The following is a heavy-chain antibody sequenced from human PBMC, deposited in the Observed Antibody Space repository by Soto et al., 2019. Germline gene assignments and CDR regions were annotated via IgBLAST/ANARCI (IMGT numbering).Heavy chain of an antibody. CDR1: GFSLSNYA. D-gene: IGHD3-10*01. V-gene: IGHV3-23*01. CDR2: ISGSGSNF. CDR3: AKGGITLVRGSFDY. J-gene: IGHJ4*02. Sequence: GGSLRLSCTVSGFSLSNYAMSWVRQAPGKGLEWVSAISGSGSNFYYIDSVKGRFTISRDKSKTTLFLQMSNLRVEDTALYYCAKGGITLVRGSFDYWGQGALVTVSS.